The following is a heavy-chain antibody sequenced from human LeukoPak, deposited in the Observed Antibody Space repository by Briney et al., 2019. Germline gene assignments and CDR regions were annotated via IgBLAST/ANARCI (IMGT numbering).Heavy chain of an antibody. CDR2: INPNSGGT. J-gene: IGHJ3*02. CDR1: GYTFTGYY. D-gene: IGHD3-9*01. V-gene: IGHV1-2*02. CDR3: ARDRIRYFDWLFEAFDI. Sequence: ASVKVSCKASGYTFTGYYMHWVRQAPGQGLEWMGWINPNSGGTNYVQKFQGRVTMTRDTSISTAYMELSRLRSDDTAVYCCARDRIRYFDWLFEAFDIWGQGTMVTVSS.